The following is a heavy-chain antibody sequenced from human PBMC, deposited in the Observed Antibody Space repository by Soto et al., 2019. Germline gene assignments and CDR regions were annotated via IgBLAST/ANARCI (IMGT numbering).Heavy chain of an antibody. V-gene: IGHV3-15*01. CDR2: IKSKTDGGTT. CDR3: TTEIQRGDPDY. J-gene: IGHJ4*02. CDR1: GFTFSNAR. D-gene: IGHD2-21*02. Sequence: EVQLVESGGGLVKPGGSLRLSCAASGFTFSNARMSWVRQAPGKGLEWVGRIKSKTDGGTTDYAAPVKGRFTISRDDSKNTLYLQMNSLKTEDTAVYYCTTEIQRGDPDYWGQGTLVTVSS.